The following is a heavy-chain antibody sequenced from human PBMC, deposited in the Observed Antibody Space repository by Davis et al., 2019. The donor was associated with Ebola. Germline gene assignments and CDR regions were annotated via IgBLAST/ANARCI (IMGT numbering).Heavy chain of an antibody. Sequence: GESLKISCAASGFTFSDYYMTWIRQAPGKGLEWVSYIGSGGRTTDYADSVKGRFTISRDNAKNSLYLQMNSLHQGPIGLPPGTLLQEHLWG. CDR3: TLLQEHL. J-gene: IGHJ6*01. CDR2: IGSGGRTT. V-gene: IGHV3-11*01. CDR1: GFTFSDYY.